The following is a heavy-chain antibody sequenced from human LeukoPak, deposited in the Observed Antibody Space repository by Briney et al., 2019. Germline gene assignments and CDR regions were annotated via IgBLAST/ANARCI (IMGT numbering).Heavy chain of an antibody. CDR1: GGSISSSSYY. V-gene: IGHV4-39*01. Sequence: PSETLSLTCTVSGGSISSSSYYWGWIRQPPGKGLEWIGSIYYSGSTYYNPSLKSRVTISVDTSKNQFSLKLSSVTAADTAVYYCARHTETWSGLYFDYWGQGTLVTVSS. CDR2: IYYSGST. CDR3: ARHTETWSGLYFDY. D-gene: IGHD3-3*01. J-gene: IGHJ4*02.